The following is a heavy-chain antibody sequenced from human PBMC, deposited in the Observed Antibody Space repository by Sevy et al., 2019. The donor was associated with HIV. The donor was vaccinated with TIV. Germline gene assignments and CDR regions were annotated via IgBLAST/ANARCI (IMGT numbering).Heavy chain of an antibody. CDR2: ISYDGSKK. D-gene: IGHD4-17*01. V-gene: IGHV3-30*03. CDR1: GFTFSDYG. J-gene: IGHJ4*02. Sequence: GGSLRLSCAASGFTFSDYGMHWVRQAPGKGLEWVAVISYDGSKKHYVDSVKGRFSVSRDNSKNTLFLQMNRLRVEDTAVYYCARDLEFYDYGDYGPAFMPDYWGQGTLVTVSS. CDR3: ARDLEFYDYGDYGPAFMPDY.